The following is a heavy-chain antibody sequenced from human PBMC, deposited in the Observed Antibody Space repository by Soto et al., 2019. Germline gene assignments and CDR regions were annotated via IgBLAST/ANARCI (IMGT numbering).Heavy chain of an antibody. CDR2: INHSGST. D-gene: IGHD3-9*01. CDR3: ARGYDILTGYYNRLDY. CDR1: GGSFSGYY. V-gene: IGHV4-34*01. J-gene: IGHJ4*02. Sequence: PSETLSLTCAVYGGSFSGYYWSWIRQPPGKGLEWIGEINHSGSTNYNPSHKSRVTISVDTSKNQFSLKLSSVTAADTAVYYCARGYDILTGYYNRLDYWGQGTLVTVSS.